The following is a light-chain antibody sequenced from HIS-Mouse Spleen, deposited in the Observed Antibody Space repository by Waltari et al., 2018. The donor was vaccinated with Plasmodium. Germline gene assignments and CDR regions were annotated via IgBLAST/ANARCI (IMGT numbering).Light chain of an antibody. J-gene: IGLJ3*02. CDR2: EDS. CDR3: YSTESSGNHRV. Sequence: SYELTQPPSVSVSPGQTARIPCSGDALPKKHAYWDQQKSGQAPVLVINEDSKRPSAMPERFDGSSSGTMATVTISGAQVEDEADYYFYSTESSGNHRVFGGGTKLTVL. V-gene: IGLV3-10*01. CDR1: ALPKKH.